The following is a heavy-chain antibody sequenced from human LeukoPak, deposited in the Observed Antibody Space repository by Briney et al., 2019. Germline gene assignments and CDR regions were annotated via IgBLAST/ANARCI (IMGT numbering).Heavy chain of an antibody. Sequence: SETLSLTCTVSGGSISSSSYYWGWIRQPPGKGLEWIGSIYYSGNTYYNPSLKSRVTISVDTSKNQFSLNLSSVTAADTAVYYCARGPRWVTTSGFDYWGQGTLVTVSS. CDR2: IYYSGNT. CDR3: ARGPRWVTTSGFDY. V-gene: IGHV4-39*07. CDR1: GGSISSSSYY. D-gene: IGHD4-11*01. J-gene: IGHJ4*02.